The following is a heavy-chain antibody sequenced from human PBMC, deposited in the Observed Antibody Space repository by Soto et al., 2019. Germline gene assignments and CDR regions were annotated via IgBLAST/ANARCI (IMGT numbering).Heavy chain of an antibody. J-gene: IGHJ6*02. CDR2: ISSNGGST. V-gene: IGHV3-64D*08. CDR3: VTGYSSSSDRYYYGMDV. D-gene: IGHD6-13*01. CDR1: GFTLISHG. Sequence: PGGAPRLPRSALGFTLISHGFHRVRPAQGEGLEYVSAISSNGGSTYYADSVKGRFTISRDNSKNTLYLQMSSLRAEDTAVYYCVTGYSSSSDRYYYGMDVWGQGTTVTVSS.